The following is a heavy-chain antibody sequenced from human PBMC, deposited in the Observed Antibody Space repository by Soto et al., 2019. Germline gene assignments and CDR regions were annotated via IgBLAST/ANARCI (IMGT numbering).Heavy chain of an antibody. D-gene: IGHD2-2*01. CDR2: ISSSSSTI. J-gene: IGHJ6*02. CDR3: ARERVPAAKRGYYYGMDV. CDR1: GFTFSSYS. Sequence: GGSLRLSCAASGFTFSSYSMNWVRQAPGKGLEWVSYISSSSSTIYYADSVKGRFTISRDNAKNSLYLQMNSLRDEDTAVYYCARERVPAAKRGYYYGMDVWGQGTTVTVPS. V-gene: IGHV3-48*02.